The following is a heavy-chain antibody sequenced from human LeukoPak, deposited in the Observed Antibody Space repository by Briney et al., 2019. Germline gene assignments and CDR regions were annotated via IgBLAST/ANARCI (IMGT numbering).Heavy chain of an antibody. Sequence: SETLSLTRAVSGYSISSGCYWGWIRQPPGKGLEWIGSIYHSGSTYYNPSLKSRVTISVDTSKNQFSLKLSSVTAADTAVYYCARLSTIFGVAKGTFDYWGQGTLVTFSS. CDR2: IYHSGST. D-gene: IGHD3-3*01. V-gene: IGHV4-38-2*01. CDR1: GYSISSGCY. CDR3: ARLSTIFGVAKGTFDY. J-gene: IGHJ4*02.